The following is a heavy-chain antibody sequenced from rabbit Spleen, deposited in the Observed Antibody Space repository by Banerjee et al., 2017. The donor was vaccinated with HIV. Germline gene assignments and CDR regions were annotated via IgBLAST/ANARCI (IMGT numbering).Heavy chain of an antibody. CDR2: IYDGSSGNI. CDR3: ARDLVAVIGWNFNL. V-gene: IGHV1S40*01. CDR1: GFTLSGNYY. Sequence: QSLEESGGDLVKPGASLTLTCTASGFTLSGNYYMCWVRQAPGKGLEWIACIYDGSSGNIYYASWAKGRHTISKTSSTTVTLQMTSLTAADTATYFCARDLVAVIGWNFNLWGQGTLVTVS. J-gene: IGHJ4*01. D-gene: IGHD1-1*01.